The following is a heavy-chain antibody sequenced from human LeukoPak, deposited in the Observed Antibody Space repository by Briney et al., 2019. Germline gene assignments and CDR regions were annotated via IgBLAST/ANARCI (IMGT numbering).Heavy chain of an antibody. CDR1: GGSISSSSYY. Sequence: SETLPLTCTVSGGSISSSSYYWGWIRQPPGKGLEWIGSIYYSGSTYYNPSLKSRVTISVDTSKNQFSLKLSSVTAADTAVYYCARDYYYDSSGYYPFDYWGQGTLVTVSS. D-gene: IGHD3-22*01. CDR3: ARDYYYDSSGYYPFDY. V-gene: IGHV4-39*02. J-gene: IGHJ4*02. CDR2: IYYSGST.